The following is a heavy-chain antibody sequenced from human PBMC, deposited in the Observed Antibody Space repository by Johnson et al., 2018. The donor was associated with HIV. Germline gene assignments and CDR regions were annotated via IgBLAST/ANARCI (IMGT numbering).Heavy chain of an antibody. CDR1: GFTFSSYG. J-gene: IGHJ3*02. CDR3: AKDPHNPIVSSSWFPFGGAFDI. CDR2: IRYDGSNK. Sequence: QVQLVESGGGVVQPGGSLRLSCAASGFTFSSYGMHWVRQAPGKGLEWVAFIRYDGSNKYYADSVQGRFTISRDNYKNTLYLQMNSLRAEDTAVYYCAKDPHNPIVSSSWFPFGGAFDIWGQGTMVTVSS. D-gene: IGHD6-13*01. V-gene: IGHV3-30*02.